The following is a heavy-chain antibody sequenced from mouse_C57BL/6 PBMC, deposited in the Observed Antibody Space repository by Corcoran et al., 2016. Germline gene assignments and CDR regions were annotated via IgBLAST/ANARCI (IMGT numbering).Heavy chain of an antibody. CDR3: ARPWGRNYAMDY. CDR1: GYTFTDYY. V-gene: IGHV1-26*01. Sequence: EVQLQQSGPELVKPGASVKISCKASGYTFTDYYMNWVKQSHGKSLEWIGDINPNNGGTSYNQKFKGKATLTVDKSSSTAYMELRSLTSEDSAVYYCARPWGRNYAMDYWGQGTSVTVSS. J-gene: IGHJ4*01. D-gene: IGHD1-1*01. CDR2: INPNNGGT.